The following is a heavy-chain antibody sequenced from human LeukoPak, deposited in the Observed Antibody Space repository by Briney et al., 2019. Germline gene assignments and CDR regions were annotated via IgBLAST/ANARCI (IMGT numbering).Heavy chain of an antibody. D-gene: IGHD4-17*01. CDR1: GFTFSSYS. V-gene: IGHV3-21*01. J-gene: IGHJ4*02. CDR2: ISSSSSYI. Sequence: GGSLRLSCAASGFTFSSYSMNWVRQAPGKGLEWVSSISSSSSYIYYADSVKGRFTISRDNAKNSLYLQMNSLRAEDTAVYYCARDGVFDYGAPTDYWGQGTLVTVSS. CDR3: ARDGVFDYGAPTDY.